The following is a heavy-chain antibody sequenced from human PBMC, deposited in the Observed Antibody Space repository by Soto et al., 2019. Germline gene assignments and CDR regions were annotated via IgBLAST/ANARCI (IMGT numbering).Heavy chain of an antibody. D-gene: IGHD4-17*01. Sequence: QVQLQQWGAGLLKPSETLSLTCAVYGGSFSGYYWSWIRQPPGKGLAWIGEINHRGSTDYNTSLLSRVTISVDTSKNQFSLTLSSVTAADTAVYYCARGVQVTVNSYYYYMDVWGKGTTVTVSS. V-gene: IGHV4-34*01. CDR1: GGSFSGYY. CDR3: ARGVQVTVNSYYYYMDV. CDR2: INHRGST. J-gene: IGHJ6*03.